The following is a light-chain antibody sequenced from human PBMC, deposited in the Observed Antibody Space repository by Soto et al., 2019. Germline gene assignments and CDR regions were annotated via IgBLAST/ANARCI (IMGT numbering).Light chain of an antibody. J-gene: IGLJ2*01. CDR3: QTWGTDIFVL. Sequence: QPVLTQSPSASASPGASVKLTCTLSSGHSSYAIAWHQQQPEKGPRYLMKVNSDGSHIKGDGIPDRFSGSSSGAERYLTISSLQSEDEADYYCQTWGTDIFVLFGGGTKLTVL. CDR1: SGHSSYA. V-gene: IGLV4-69*01. CDR2: VNSDGSH.